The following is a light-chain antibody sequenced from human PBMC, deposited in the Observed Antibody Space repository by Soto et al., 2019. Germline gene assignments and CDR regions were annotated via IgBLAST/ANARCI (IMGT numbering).Light chain of an antibody. CDR2: EAS. Sequence: DIQMTQSPSTLSASVGDRVTITCRASQSISGSLAWYQQQPGKAPKLLIYEASNIKSGVPSRFSGGGSGTEYTLTISSLQPDDSESYYCQQYNGYWTFGQGTRVEIK. CDR3: QQYNGYWT. J-gene: IGKJ1*01. V-gene: IGKV1-5*03. CDR1: QSISGS.